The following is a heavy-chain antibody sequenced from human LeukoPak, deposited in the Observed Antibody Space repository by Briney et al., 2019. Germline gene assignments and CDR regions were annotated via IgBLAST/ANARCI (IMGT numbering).Heavy chain of an antibody. Sequence: GGSLRLSCAASGFTFDDYAMHWVRQAPGKGLEWVSGIGWNSGSIGYADSVKGRFTISRDNAKNSLYLQMNSLRAEDMALYYCAKDKHFDWLLYYFDYWGQGTLVTVSS. CDR1: GFTFDDYA. CDR3: AKDKHFDWLLYYFDY. CDR2: IGWNSGSI. V-gene: IGHV3-9*03. J-gene: IGHJ4*02. D-gene: IGHD3-9*01.